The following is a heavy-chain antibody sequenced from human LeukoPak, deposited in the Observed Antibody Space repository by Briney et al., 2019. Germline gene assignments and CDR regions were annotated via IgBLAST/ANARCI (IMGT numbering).Heavy chain of an antibody. J-gene: IGHJ3*02. V-gene: IGHV4-59*01. Sequence: PSETLSLTCTVSGGSFSTYYWSWIRQSPGKGLEWIGYIFYSGNTDYNPSLKSRVTISIDTSKNQLSLKVTSVTAADTAVYYCARSGSGWFGAAFDIWGQGTTVTVS. D-gene: IGHD6-19*01. CDR3: ARSGSGWFGAAFDI. CDR2: IFYSGNT. CDR1: GGSFSTYY.